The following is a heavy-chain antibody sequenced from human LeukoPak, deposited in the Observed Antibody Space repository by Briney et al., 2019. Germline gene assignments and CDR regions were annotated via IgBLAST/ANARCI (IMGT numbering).Heavy chain of an antibody. D-gene: IGHD3-22*01. CDR1: GGTFSSYA. CDR2: IIPIFGTA. Sequence: SVKVSCEASGGTFSSYAISWVRQAPGQGLEWMGGIIPIFGTANYAQKFQGRVTITADESTSTAYMELSSLRSEDTAVYYCARGSNPYYYDSSGYYYYWGQGTLVTVSS. J-gene: IGHJ4*02. V-gene: IGHV1-69*01. CDR3: ARGSNPYYYDSSGYYYY.